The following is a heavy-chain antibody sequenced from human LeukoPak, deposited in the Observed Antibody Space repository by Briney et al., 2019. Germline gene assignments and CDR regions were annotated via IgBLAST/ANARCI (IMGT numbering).Heavy chain of an antibody. CDR1: GGSISSYF. J-gene: IGHJ5*02. Sequence: SETLSLTCTVSGGSISSYFGSWIRQPAGKGLEYIGRIYPSGSTNYNPSLKSRVTMSVDTSKNQLSLKLSSVTAEDTAVYYCARAFPTAMPNRAGLWFDPWGQGTLVTVSS. CDR2: IYPSGST. CDR3: ARAFPTAMPNRAGLWFDP. D-gene: IGHD5-18*01. V-gene: IGHV4-4*07.